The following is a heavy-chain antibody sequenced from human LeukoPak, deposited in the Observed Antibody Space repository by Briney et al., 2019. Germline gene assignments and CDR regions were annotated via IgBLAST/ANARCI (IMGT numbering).Heavy chain of an antibody. J-gene: IGHJ3*02. CDR3: ARGLVGATYAFDI. V-gene: IGHV4-34*01. CDR1: GGSFSGYY. D-gene: IGHD1-26*01. Sequence: KPSETLSLTCAVYGGSFSGYYWSWIRQPPGKGLEWIGEINHSGSTNYNPSLKSRVTISVDTSKNQFSLKLSSVTAADTAVYYCARGLVGATYAFDIWGQGTMVTVSS. CDR2: INHSGST.